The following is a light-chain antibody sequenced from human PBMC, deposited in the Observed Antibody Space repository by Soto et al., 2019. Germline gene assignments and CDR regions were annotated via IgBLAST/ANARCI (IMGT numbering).Light chain of an antibody. CDR2: EVS. CDR1: SGDNGRHDY. CDR3: SSYTTSSSPYV. V-gene: IGLV2-14*01. Sequence: QSVLTQPASVSGSPGQSITISCTGSSGDNGRHDYVSWYQHHPGKAPQLMIYEVSRRPSGISDRFSGSRSGNTASLTISGLQAEDEADYYCSSYTTSSSPYVFGTGTKLTVL. J-gene: IGLJ1*01.